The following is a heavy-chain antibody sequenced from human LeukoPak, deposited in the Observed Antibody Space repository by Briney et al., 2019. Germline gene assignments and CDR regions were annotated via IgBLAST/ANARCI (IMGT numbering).Heavy chain of an antibody. J-gene: IGHJ6*02. Sequence: GGSLRLSCAASGFAFSSYNMNWVRQAPGKGLEWISYIGSSGSPTHYADSVGGRFTISRDNAKNSLYLQMNSLRDEDTAVYFCARRPYSDTSGRLSDVWGQGTTVTVSS. V-gene: IGHV3-48*02. CDR2: IGSSGSPT. CDR1: GFAFSSYN. D-gene: IGHD3-22*01. CDR3: ARRPYSDTSGRLSDV.